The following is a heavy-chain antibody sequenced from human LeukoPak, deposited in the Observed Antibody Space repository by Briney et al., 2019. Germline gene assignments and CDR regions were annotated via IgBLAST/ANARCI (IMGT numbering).Heavy chain of an antibody. CDR2: IYTSGST. V-gene: IGHV4-4*07. J-gene: IGHJ4*02. Sequence: KSSETLSLTCTVSGGSISSYYWSWIRQPAGKGLEWIGRIYTSGSTNYNPSLKSRVTISVDTSTNQFSLKLSSVTAADTAVYYCARAGFWGGYIDSWGQGTLVTVSS. CDR1: GGSISSYY. CDR3: ARAGFWGGYIDS. D-gene: IGHD3-3*01.